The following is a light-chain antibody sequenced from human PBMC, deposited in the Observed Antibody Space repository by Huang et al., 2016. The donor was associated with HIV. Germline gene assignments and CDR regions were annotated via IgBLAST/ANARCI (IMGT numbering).Light chain of an antibody. V-gene: IGKV3-15*01. Sequence: EVMMTQSPATLSVSLGDKASLSCRASQRVGVNLAWYQQKPGQAPTLLIYGASDRATGISARFSGSGSGTDFTLTISSFQSEDSAVYFCQQYDKWPGTFGQGTRLQI. CDR2: GAS. CDR3: QQYDKWPGT. J-gene: IGKJ2*01. CDR1: QRVGVN.